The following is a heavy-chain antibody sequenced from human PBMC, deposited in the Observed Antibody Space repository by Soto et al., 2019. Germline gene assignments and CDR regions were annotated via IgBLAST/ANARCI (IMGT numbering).Heavy chain of an antibody. J-gene: IGHJ6*03. Sequence: EVQLVESGGGLVQPGRSLRLSCAASGFTFDAYAMHWVRQAPGKGLEWVSGISWNSGSIGYADSVKGRFTISRDNAKNSLYLQMNSLRAEDTALYYCAKDRKDYYYYYYLDVWGKGTTVTVSS. CDR3: AKDRKDYYYYYYLDV. CDR1: GFTFDAYA. CDR2: ISWNSGSI. V-gene: IGHV3-9*01.